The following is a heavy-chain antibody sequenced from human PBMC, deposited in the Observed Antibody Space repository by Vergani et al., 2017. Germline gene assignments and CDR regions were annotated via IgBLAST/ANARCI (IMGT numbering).Heavy chain of an antibody. Sequence: QVQLVQSGAEVKKPGASVKVSCKASGYTFTSYGISWVRQAPGQGLEWVGWISAYNGNTNYGQKVQGRVTMTTDTSTSTAQMELRSLRSDDTAVYYCARQPLMGYGYKFYYGMDVWGQGTTVTVSS. CDR1: GYTFTSYG. V-gene: IGHV1-18*04. D-gene: IGHD5-18*01. CDR2: ISAYNGNT. J-gene: IGHJ6*02. CDR3: ARQPLMGYGYKFYYGMDV.